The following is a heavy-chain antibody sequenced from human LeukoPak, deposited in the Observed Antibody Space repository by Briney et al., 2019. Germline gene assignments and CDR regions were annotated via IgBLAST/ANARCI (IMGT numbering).Heavy chain of an antibody. CDR2: IYYSGST. J-gene: IGHJ4*02. Sequence: SENLSLTCTVSGGSISSSSYYWGWIRQPPGKGLEWIGSIYYSGSTYYNPSLKSRVTISVDTSKNQFSLKLSSVTAADTAVYYCARVGSRVQLWSPYYFDYWGQGTLVTVSS. CDR1: GGSISSSSYY. CDR3: ARVGSRVQLWSPYYFDY. D-gene: IGHD5-18*01. V-gene: IGHV4-39*07.